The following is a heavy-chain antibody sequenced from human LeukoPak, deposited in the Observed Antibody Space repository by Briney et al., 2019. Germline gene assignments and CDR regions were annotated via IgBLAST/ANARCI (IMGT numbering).Heavy chain of an antibody. Sequence: GGSLRLSCAASGFTFSSYAMSWVRQAPGKGLEWVSAISGSGGSTSYADSVKGRFTISRDTSKNTLYLQMNSLRAEDTAVYYCAKGRYSGSYYNWFDPWGQGTLVTVSS. CDR1: GFTFSSYA. CDR3: AKGRYSGSYYNWFDP. D-gene: IGHD1-26*01. V-gene: IGHV3-23*01. CDR2: ISGSGGST. J-gene: IGHJ5*02.